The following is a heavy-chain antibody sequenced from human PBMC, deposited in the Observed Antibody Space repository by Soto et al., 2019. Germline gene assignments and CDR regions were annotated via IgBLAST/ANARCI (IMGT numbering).Heavy chain of an antibody. CDR1: GGSISSSNW. V-gene: IGHV4-4*02. CDR2: IYHSGST. D-gene: IGHD6-19*01. J-gene: IGHJ4*02. Sequence: SETLSLTXAVSGGSISSSNWWSWVRQPPGKGLEWIGEIYHSGSTNYNPSLKSRVTISVDKSKNQFSLKLSSVTAADTAVYYCAREGSSGWYRGFYFDYWGQGTLVTVSS. CDR3: AREGSSGWYRGFYFDY.